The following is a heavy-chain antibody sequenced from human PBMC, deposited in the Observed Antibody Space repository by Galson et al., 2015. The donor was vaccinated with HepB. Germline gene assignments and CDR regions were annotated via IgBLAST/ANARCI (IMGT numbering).Heavy chain of an antibody. V-gene: IGHV3-23*01. J-gene: IGHJ4*02. CDR2: ISPSGGVA. CDR3: VKVRGSGRPFYFQY. D-gene: IGHD3-10*01. CDR1: GFTFSSDV. Sequence: LRLSCAASGFTFSSDVMSWVRQAPGKGLEWVSDISPSGGVAYYADSVEGRFTTSRDNSRNTLYLEMDRLRAEDAALYYCVKVRGSGRPFYFQYWGQGTLVTVSS.